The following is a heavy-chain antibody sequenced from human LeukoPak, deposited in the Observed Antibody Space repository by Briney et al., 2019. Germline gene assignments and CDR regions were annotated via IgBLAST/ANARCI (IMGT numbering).Heavy chain of an antibody. V-gene: IGHV3-23*01. CDR1: GFTVSIYG. CDR3: AKNPPPDC. J-gene: IGHJ4*02. Sequence: GRSLRLAWAAAGFTVSIYGXGWVXQAPGXGRELVSSITGSGGSTYYADSVKGRFTISRDNSKNTLYLQMNTLRVEDTALYYCAKNPPPDCWGQGTLVTVSS. CDR2: ITGSGGST.